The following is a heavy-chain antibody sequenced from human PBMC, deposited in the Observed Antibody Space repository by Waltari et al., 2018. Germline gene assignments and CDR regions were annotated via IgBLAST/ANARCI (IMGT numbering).Heavy chain of an antibody. D-gene: IGHD3-22*01. Sequence: EVQLVESGGVVVQPGGSLRLSCAAYGFTFDDYTMRWVRQAPGKGLEWVSLISWDGGSTYYADSVKGRFTISRDNSKNSLYLQMNSLRTEDTALYYCAKDMGPSRYDSSGYFDYWGQGTLVTVSS. V-gene: IGHV3-43*01. J-gene: IGHJ4*02. CDR1: GFTFDDYT. CDR2: ISWDGGST. CDR3: AKDMGPSRYDSSGYFDY.